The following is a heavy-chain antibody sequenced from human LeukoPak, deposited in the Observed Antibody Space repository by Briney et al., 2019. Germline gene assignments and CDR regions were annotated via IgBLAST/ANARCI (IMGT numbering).Heavy chain of an antibody. D-gene: IGHD3-22*01. CDR3: ARASPHDSSGYYYLSAPPMI. CDR1: GYTFTGYY. Sequence: AASVKVSCKASGYTFTGYYMHWVRQAPGQGLEWMGWINPNSGGTNYAQKFQGRVTMTRDTSISTAYMELSRLRSDDTAVYYCARASPHDSSGYYYLSAPPMIWGQGTMVTVSS. CDR2: INPNSGGT. V-gene: IGHV1-2*02. J-gene: IGHJ3*02.